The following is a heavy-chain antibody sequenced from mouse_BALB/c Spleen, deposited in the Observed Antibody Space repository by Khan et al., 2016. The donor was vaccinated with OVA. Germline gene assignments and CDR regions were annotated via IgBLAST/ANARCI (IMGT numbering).Heavy chain of an antibody. CDR1: GYTFSSYW. CDR3: ARGAGRRYGMDY. V-gene: IGHV1-9*01. CDR2: ILPVRGKN. D-gene: IGHD3-3*01. J-gene: IGHJ4*01. Sequence: QVQLQQSGAELMKPGASVKISCKATGYTFSSYWIEWVKQRPGHGLEWIGEILPVRGKNNFNEKFKGKSTITANTSSNIAYMQLSSLTSEDSAAYYCARGAGRRYGMDYWGQGTSVTVSA.